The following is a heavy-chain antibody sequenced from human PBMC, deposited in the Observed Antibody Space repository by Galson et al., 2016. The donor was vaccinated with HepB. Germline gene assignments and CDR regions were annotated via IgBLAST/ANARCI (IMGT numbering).Heavy chain of an antibody. V-gene: IGHV3-11*06. CDR2: LSGSSSRT. CDR1: GFTFSAHC. Sequence: SLRLSCAASGFTFSAHCMRWIRQAPGKGPEWLAYLSGSSSRTNYAGSVKGRFTISRDNAKNSLYLQMNSLRAEDTALYYCAKANGYYFDYWGQGTLVTVSS. CDR3: AKANGYYFDY. J-gene: IGHJ4*02. D-gene: IGHD4-17*01.